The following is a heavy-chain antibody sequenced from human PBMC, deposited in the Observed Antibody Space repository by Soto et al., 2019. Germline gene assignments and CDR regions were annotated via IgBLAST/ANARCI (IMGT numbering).Heavy chain of an antibody. J-gene: IGHJ3*02. V-gene: IGHV3-30-3*01. CDR1: GFTFSSYA. D-gene: IGHD5-12*01. Sequence: GGSLRLSCAASGFTFSSYAMHWVRQAPGKGLEWVAVISYDGSNKYYADSVKGRFTISRDNSKNTLYLQMNSLRAEDTAAYYCASVDIVATIEGDAFDIWGQGTMVTVSS. CDR2: ISYDGSNK. CDR3: ASVDIVATIEGDAFDI.